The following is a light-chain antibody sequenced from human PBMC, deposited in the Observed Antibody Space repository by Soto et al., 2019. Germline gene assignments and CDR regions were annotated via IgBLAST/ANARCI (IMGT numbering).Light chain of an antibody. V-gene: IGKV3-20*01. CDR3: QQYGSSPRT. Sequence: EIVLTQSPGTLSLSPGERATLSCRASQSVNRNFLAWYQQKPGQAPRLLIYGASNRATDTPDRFSGSGSGTDFILTISRLEPEDFVVYFCQQYGSSPRTFGQGTKVESK. CDR1: QSVNRNF. J-gene: IGKJ1*01. CDR2: GAS.